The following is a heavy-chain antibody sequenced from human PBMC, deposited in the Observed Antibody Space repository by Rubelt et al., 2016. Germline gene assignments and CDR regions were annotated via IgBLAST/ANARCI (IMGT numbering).Heavy chain of an antibody. D-gene: IGHD4-17*01. V-gene: IGHV4-59*08. Sequence: QVQLQESGPGLVKPSETLSLSCTVSGGSISSYYWSWIRQPPGKGLEWIGYVYYSGSTNYNPSLKSRVTISVDTSKNHFSRRLSSVTAAETAVYYCASSTVTNRYWYFDLWGRGTLVTVAS. J-gene: IGHJ2*01. CDR3: ASSTVTNRYWYFDL. CDR2: VYYSGST. CDR1: GGSISSYY.